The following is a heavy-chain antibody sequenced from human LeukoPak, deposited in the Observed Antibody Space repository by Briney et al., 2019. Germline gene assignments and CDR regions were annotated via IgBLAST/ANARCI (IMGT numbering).Heavy chain of an antibody. V-gene: IGHV1-24*01. CDR3: AVDVGSGYSLFDY. J-gene: IGHJ4*02. Sequence: ASVKVSCKASGYTFTELSIHWVRQAPGNGLEWMGGFDVEDDERIYTQTFPGRVTLTEDTATDTAYMELSSLTSEDTAVYYCAVDVGSGYSLFDYWGQGTLVTVSS. D-gene: IGHD3-22*01. CDR2: FDVEDDER. CDR1: GYTFTELS.